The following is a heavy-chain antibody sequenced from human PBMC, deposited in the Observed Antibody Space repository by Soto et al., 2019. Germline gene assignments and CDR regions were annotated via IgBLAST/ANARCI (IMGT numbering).Heavy chain of an antibody. Sequence: SETLSLTCTVPGGSISSYYWSWIRQPPGKGLEWIGYIYYSGSTNYNPSLKSRVTISVDTSKNQFSLKLSSVTAADTAVYYCARQGEGAVGYSRGAFDIWGQGTMVTVSS. D-gene: IGHD6-13*01. J-gene: IGHJ3*02. CDR3: ARQGEGAVGYSRGAFDI. CDR1: GGSISSYY. CDR2: IYYSGST. V-gene: IGHV4-59*08.